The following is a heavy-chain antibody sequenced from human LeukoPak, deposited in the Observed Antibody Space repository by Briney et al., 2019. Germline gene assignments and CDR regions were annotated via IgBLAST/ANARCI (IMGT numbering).Heavy chain of an antibody. J-gene: IGHJ4*02. CDR2: IYPRDGST. CDR1: GYTFTSYY. Sequence: ASVKVSCTASGYTFTSYYIHWVRQAPGQGLEWMGMIYPRDGSTSYAQKFQGRVTVTRDTSTSTVHMELSGLRSEDTAVYYCARDPDSSGYSPDYWGQGTLVTVSS. CDR3: ARDPDSSGYSPDY. V-gene: IGHV1-46*01. D-gene: IGHD3-22*01.